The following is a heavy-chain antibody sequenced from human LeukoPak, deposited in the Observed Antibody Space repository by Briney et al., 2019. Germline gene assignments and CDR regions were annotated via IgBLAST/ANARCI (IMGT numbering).Heavy chain of an antibody. V-gene: IGHV3-64D*09. D-gene: IGHD3-3*01. J-gene: IGHJ4*02. CDR3: AKAQYDFWSGLDY. Sequence: GGSLRLSCSASGFTFSRYPMHWVRQAPGKGLEYVSAISGNGGSTYYADSVKGRFTISRDNSKNTPYLQMSSLRTEDTAIYYCAKAQYDFWSGLDYWGQGTLVTVSS. CDR2: ISGNGGST. CDR1: GFTFSRYP.